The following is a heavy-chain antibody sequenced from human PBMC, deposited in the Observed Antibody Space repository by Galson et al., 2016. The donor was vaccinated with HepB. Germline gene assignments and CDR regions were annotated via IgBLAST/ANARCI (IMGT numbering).Heavy chain of an antibody. V-gene: IGHV4-38-2*02. Sequence: ETLSLTCAVSGYSISNGYCWGWIRQPPGKGLEWIGNICHSGSAYFNPSLTSRVTISVDKSKNQFSLKLTSVTAADTAVYYCARDPTRPWANDASDIWGQGTMVVVSS. J-gene: IGHJ3*02. CDR2: ICHSGSA. CDR1: GYSISNGYC. CDR3: ARDPTRPWANDASDI. D-gene: IGHD1-1*01.